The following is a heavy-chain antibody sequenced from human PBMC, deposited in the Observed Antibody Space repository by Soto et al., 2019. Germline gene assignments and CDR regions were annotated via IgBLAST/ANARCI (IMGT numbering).Heavy chain of an antibody. CDR2: IYYSGST. CDR3: ARDQAVSGYDFWSGYYGYYYYGMDV. V-gene: IGHV4-59*01. Sequence: PSETLSLTCTVSGGSISSYYWSWIRQPPGKGLEWIGYIYYSGSTNYNPSLKSRVTISVDTSKNQFSLKMNSVTAADTAVYYCARDQAVSGYDFWSGYYGYYYYGMDVWGQGTTVTVSS. J-gene: IGHJ6*02. CDR1: GGSISSYY. D-gene: IGHD3-3*01.